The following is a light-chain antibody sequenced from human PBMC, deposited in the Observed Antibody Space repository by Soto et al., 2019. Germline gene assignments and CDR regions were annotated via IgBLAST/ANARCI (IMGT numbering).Light chain of an antibody. V-gene: IGLV2-14*01. Sequence: QSVLTQPASVSGSPGQSITISCTGTSSDVGGYNYVSWYQQHPGKAPKLMIYEVSNRPSGVSNRFSGSKSGNTASLTISGLQAEDEADYYCSSFTSRFTFVFGTGTKVTVX. CDR1: SSDVGGYNY. CDR3: SSFTSRFTFV. CDR2: EVS. J-gene: IGLJ1*01.